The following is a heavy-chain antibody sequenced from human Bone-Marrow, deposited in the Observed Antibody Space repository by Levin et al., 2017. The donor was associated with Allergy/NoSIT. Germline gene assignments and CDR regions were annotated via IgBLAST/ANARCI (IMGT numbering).Heavy chain of an antibody. J-gene: IGHJ2*01. D-gene: IGHD4-23*01. Sequence: PSETLSLTCAVSGYSISSSNWWGWIRQPPGKGLEWIGYIYYSGSTYYNPSLKSRVTMSVDTSKNQFSLKLSSLTAVDTAVYYCASYGGNSDWYFDLWGRGTLVTVSS. CDR3: ASYGGNSDWYFDL. V-gene: IGHV4-28*01. CDR2: IYYSGST. CDR1: GYSISSSNW.